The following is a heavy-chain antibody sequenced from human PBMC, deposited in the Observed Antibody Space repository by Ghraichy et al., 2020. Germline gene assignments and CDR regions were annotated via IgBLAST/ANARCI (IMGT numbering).Heavy chain of an antibody. CDR3: ARARLEYSSSSLGY. J-gene: IGHJ4*02. CDR2: ISSSSSYI. CDR1: GFTFSSYS. Sequence: GGSLRLSCAASGFTFSSYSMNWVRQAPGKGLEWVSSISSSSSYIYYADSVKGRFTISRDNAKNSLSLQMNSLRAEDTAVYYCARARLEYSSSSLGYWGQGTLVTVSS. D-gene: IGHD6-6*01. V-gene: IGHV3-21*01.